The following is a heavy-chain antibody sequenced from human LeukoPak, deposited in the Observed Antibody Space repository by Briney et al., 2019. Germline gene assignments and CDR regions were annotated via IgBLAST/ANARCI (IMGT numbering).Heavy chain of an antibody. D-gene: IGHD3-16*02. V-gene: IGHV4-59*01. CDR1: GGSISSYY. J-gene: IGHJ6*03. Sequence: SETLSLTCTVSGGSISSYYWSWIRQPPGKGLEWIGYIYYSGSTNYNPSLKSRVTISVDTSKNQFSLKLSSVTAADTAVYYCARGLYDYVWGSYQPNYYYMDVWGKGTTVTIS. CDR2: IYYSGST. CDR3: ARGLYDYVWGSYQPNYYYMDV.